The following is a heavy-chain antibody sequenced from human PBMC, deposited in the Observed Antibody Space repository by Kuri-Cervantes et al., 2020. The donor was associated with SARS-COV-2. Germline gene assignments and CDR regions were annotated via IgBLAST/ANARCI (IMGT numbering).Heavy chain of an antibody. CDR1: GASISSGGYY. J-gene: IGHJ5*02. V-gene: IGHV4-31*02. CDR2: IYYSGYT. D-gene: IGHD1-26*01. CDR3: ASSPLGSGYWFDP. Sequence: SCPVSGASISSGGYYWNWIRQHPGKGLEWIGYIYYSGYTYYNPSLKSRLIISVDTSENQFSLKLTSVTAADTAVYYCASSPLGSGYWFDPWGQGTLVTVSS.